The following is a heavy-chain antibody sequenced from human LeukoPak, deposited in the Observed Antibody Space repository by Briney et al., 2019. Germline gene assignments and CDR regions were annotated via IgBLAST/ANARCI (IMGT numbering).Heavy chain of an antibody. CDR2: IYYSGST. CDR3: ARLVIDDSSGYYLDAFDI. D-gene: IGHD3-22*01. J-gene: IGHJ3*02. CDR1: GGSVNSGSYY. Sequence: SETLSLTCTVSGGSVNSGSYYWGWIRQPPGEGLEWIGNIYYSGSTSYSPSLKSRVTISVDTSKNQFSLKLNSVTAADTAVYYCARLVIDDSSGYYLDAFDIWGQGTMVTVSS. V-gene: IGHV4-39*01.